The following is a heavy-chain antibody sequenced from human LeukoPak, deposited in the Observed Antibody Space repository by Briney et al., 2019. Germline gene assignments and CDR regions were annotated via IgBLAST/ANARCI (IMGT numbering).Heavy chain of an antibody. Sequence: PSETLSLTCTVSGASISSYYWSWIRQPPGKGLEWIGNIYYSGSTNYNPSLKSRVTISVDTSKNQFSLKLSSMTAADTAVYYCARPRDGYNSGAFEIWGQGTLVTVSS. V-gene: IGHV4-59*08. CDR1: GASISSYY. D-gene: IGHD5-24*01. CDR3: ARPRDGYNSGAFEI. J-gene: IGHJ3*02. CDR2: IYYSGST.